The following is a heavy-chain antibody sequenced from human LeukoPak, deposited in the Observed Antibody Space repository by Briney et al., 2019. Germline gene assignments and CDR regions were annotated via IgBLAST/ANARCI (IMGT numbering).Heavy chain of an antibody. V-gene: IGHV4-39*01. J-gene: IGHJ5*02. CDR2: IYYSGST. Sequence: KASETLSLPCSVSGGSITSSNDYWGWSRQPRGGGLQRFGSIYYSGSTYYNPSLKSRVTISVDTSKNQFSLKLSSVTAADTAVYYCARHGGYDRSGYWFDPWGQGTLVTVSS. CDR1: GGSITSSNDY. CDR3: ARHGGYDRSGYWFDP. D-gene: IGHD3-22*01.